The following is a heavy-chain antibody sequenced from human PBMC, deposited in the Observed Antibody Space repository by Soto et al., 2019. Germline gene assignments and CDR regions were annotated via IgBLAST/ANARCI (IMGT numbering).Heavy chain of an antibody. CDR2: IYYTGTT. CDR3: ARGRHYDILTDYYPKPLSFGS. Sequence: SETLSLTCSVSGGPLSSGSFYWSWIRQTPGRGLEWIAYIYYTGTTNYNPSLKSRVTVSVDTSKNQFSLKLTSVSAADTAVYYCARGRHYDILTDYYPKPLSFGSWGQGTLVTVS. J-gene: IGHJ4*02. CDR1: GGPLSSGSFY. V-gene: IGHV4-61*01. D-gene: IGHD3-9*01.